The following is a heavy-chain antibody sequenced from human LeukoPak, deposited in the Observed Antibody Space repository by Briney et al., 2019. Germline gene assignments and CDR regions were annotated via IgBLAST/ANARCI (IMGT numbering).Heavy chain of an antibody. Sequence: GGSLRLSCTASGFTFGDYAMSWFRQAPGKGLEGVGFIRSKAYGGTTEYAASVKGRFTISRDDSKSIAYLQMNSLKTEDTAVYYCTREYDYGDIYYYYGMDVWGQGTTVTVSS. CDR2: IRSKAYGGTT. D-gene: IGHD4-17*01. CDR3: TREYDYGDIYYYYGMDV. J-gene: IGHJ6*02. V-gene: IGHV3-49*03. CDR1: GFTFGDYA.